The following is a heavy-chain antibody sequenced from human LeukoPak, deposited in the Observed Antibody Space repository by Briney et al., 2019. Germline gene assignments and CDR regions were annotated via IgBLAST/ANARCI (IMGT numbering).Heavy chain of an antibody. V-gene: IGHV4-59*12. Sequence: SETLSLTCTVCGGFINSCHGGWIRQPPEKGVEWIGCISHGGNTRYNPSLKGRVTISVDTSVNHFSLQWSSVTAADTALYYCATFRGLGFITPYLDYWGQGTGVTVSS. D-gene: IGHD3-10*01. CDR3: ATFRGLGFITPYLDY. CDR2: ISHGGNT. CDR1: GGFINSCH. J-gene: IGHJ4*02.